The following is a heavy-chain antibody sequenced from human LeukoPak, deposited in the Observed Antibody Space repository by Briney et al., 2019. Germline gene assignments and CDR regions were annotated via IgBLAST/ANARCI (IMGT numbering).Heavy chain of an antibody. CDR1: GGSFRGYY. CDR2: INHSGST. J-gene: IGHJ4*02. V-gene: IGHV4-34*01. D-gene: IGHD3-10*01. CDR3: ARTYYGSAMGFDY. Sequence: PSETLSLTCAVYGGSFRGYYWSWVRQPPGKGLEWIGEINHSGSTNYNPSLKSRVTISVDTSKNQFSLKLSSVTAADTAVYYCARTYYGSAMGFDYWGQGTLVTVSS.